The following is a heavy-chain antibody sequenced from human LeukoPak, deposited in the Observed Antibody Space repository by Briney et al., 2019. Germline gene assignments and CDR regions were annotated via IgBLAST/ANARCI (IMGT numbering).Heavy chain of an antibody. CDR1: GGSISSGGYS. V-gene: IGHV4-30-2*01. CDR2: IYHSGST. CDR3: ARGTEWASWFDP. J-gene: IGHJ5*02. D-gene: IGHD1-1*01. Sequence: SQTLSLTCAVSGGSISSGGYSWSWIRQPPGKGLEWIGYIYHSGSTYYSPSLKSRVTISVDRSKNQFSLKLSSVTAADTAVYYCARGTEWASWFDPWGQGTLVTVSS.